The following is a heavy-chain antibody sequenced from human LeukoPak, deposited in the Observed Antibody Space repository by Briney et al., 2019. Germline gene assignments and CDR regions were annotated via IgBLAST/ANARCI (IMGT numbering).Heavy chain of an antibody. V-gene: IGHV4-59*08. CDR2: IYYSGST. J-gene: IGHJ6*02. CDR3: ARQSKSGWYLDYYYYYGMDV. Sequence: SETLSLTCTVSGGSISSYYWSWIRQPPGKGLEWIGYIYYSGSTNYNPSLKSRVTISVDTSKNQFSLKLGSVTAADTAVYYCARQSKSGWYLDYYYYYGMDVWGQGTTVTVSS. D-gene: IGHD6-19*01. CDR1: GGSISSYY.